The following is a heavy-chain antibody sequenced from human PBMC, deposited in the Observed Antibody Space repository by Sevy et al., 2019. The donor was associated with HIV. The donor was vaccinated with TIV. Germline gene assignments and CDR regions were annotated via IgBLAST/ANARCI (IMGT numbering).Heavy chain of an antibody. D-gene: IGHD3-16*01. Sequence: GGSLRLSCAASAFTFRNHAMHWVRQAPGKGLEWMAVISYDGINKYNADSVKGRFTISRDYSKNTMYLQMNSLRPEDTALYDCARNVRGDYGRGAGMDVWGQGTAVSVSS. CDR2: ISYDGINK. J-gene: IGHJ6*02. CDR3: ARNVRGDYGRGAGMDV. V-gene: IGHV3-30-3*01. CDR1: AFTFRNHA.